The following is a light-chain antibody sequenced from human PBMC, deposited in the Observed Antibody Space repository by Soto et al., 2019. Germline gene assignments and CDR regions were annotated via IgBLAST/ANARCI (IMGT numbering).Light chain of an antibody. V-gene: IGKV3-15*01. CDR3: QQYNFWSPLT. CDR1: QSVNSN. J-gene: IGKJ4*01. CDR2: DAS. Sequence: EIVMTQSPATLSVSPGERATLSCRASQSVNSNLAWYRQKPGQAPRLLIFDASTRATGVPARFSCSGSGPEFTLAISSVQSEDSGIYYCQQYNFWSPLTFGGGTKVEIK.